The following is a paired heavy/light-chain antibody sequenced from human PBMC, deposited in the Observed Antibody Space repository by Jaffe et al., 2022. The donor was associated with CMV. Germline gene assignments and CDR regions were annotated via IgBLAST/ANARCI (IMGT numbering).Heavy chain of an antibody. J-gene: IGHJ5*01. CDR1: GGSISSNY. CDR3: ARDASASEYNWFDP. D-gene: IGHD3-16*01. CDR2: VYSSGTT. Sequence: QVQLQESGPGVVKPSETLSLTCIVSGGSISSNYWSWIRQPPGKGLEWIGYVYSSGTTKYNPALKSRVTISVDTSKNHFSLKLSSVTAADTAVYFCARDASASEYNWFDPWGQGTLVTVSS. V-gene: IGHV4-59*01.
Light chain of an antibody. CDR2: ANS. Sequence: QSVLTQPPSASGTPGQRVTISCSGSSSNIGRHIVNWYQQLPGTAPKLLIYANSQRPSGVPDRFSASKSGTSASLAISGLQSEDEADYHCAAWDDSLSGVVFGGGTKLTVL. V-gene: IGLV1-44*01. J-gene: IGLJ2*01. CDR3: AAWDDSLSGVV. CDR1: SSNIGRHI.